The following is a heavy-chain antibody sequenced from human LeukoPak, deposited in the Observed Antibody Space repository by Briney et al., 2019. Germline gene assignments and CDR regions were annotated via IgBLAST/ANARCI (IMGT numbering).Heavy chain of an antibody. D-gene: IGHD3-10*01. CDR1: GYSISSGYY. CDR2: IYHSGST. Sequence: SETLSLTCTVSGYSISSGYYWGWIRQPPGKGLEWIGSIYHSGSTYYNPSLKSRVTISVDTSKSQFSLKLSSVTAADTAVYYCATSSRTYGSGSYSRFDYWGQGTLVTVSS. V-gene: IGHV4-38-2*02. J-gene: IGHJ4*02. CDR3: ATSSRTYGSGSYSRFDY.